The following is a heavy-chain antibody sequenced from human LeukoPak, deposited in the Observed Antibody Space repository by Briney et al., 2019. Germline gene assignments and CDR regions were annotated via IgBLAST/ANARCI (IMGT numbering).Heavy chain of an antibody. CDR2: INPNSGGT. CDR1: GYTFTGYY. D-gene: IGHD3-10*01. V-gene: IGHV1-2*02. CDR3: AREYGSGSYTDY. J-gene: IGHJ4*02. Sequence: ASVKVSCKAFGYTFTGYYMHWVRQAPGQGLEWMGWINPNSGGTNYAQKFQGRVTMTRDTSISTAYMELSRLRSDDTAVYYCAREYGSGSYTDYWGQGTLVTVSS.